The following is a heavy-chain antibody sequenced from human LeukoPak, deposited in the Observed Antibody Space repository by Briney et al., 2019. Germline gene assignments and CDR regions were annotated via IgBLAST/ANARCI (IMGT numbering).Heavy chain of an antibody. V-gene: IGHV3-23*01. D-gene: IGHD3-10*01. J-gene: IGHJ6*03. CDR2: ITSGFTP. CDR1: GLTFSNYA. Sequence: GGSLRLSCAASGLTFSNYAMSWFRQAPGKGLEWVSGITSGFTPHYADSVKGRFTISRDNSKNTFHLQMNSLRAEDTAVYYCARGFYYGSGSYPSNYYMDVWGKGTTVTVSS. CDR3: ARGFYYGSGSYPSNYYMDV.